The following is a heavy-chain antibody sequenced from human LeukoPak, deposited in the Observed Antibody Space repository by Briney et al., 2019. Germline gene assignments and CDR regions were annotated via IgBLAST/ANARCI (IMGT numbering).Heavy chain of an antibody. D-gene: IGHD1-26*01. CDR3: AKDIGRFPHALDI. J-gene: IGHJ3*02. CDR1: GFTLSSYE. V-gene: IGHV3-21*04. CDR2: IGYGGSDT. Sequence: PGGSLRLSCTVSGFTLSSYEMTWFRQAPGKGLEWVSSIGYGGSDTHYADSVKGRFTVSRDNAKNSLYLQMNSLRAEDTALYYCAKDIGRFPHALDIWGQGTMVTVSS.